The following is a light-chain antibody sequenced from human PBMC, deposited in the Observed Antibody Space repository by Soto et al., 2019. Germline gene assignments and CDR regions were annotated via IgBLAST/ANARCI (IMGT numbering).Light chain of an antibody. CDR3: QKLDAYPPWT. Sequence: QLTQSPSSLSASVGDRVTLTCRAGQGISSNLAWYQQKPGRAPKLLIFGASTLQSGVPSRFSGSGSGTDFTLTISSLQPEDFATYFCQKLDAYPPWTFGQGTKVEIK. CDR2: GAS. V-gene: IGKV1-9*01. CDR1: QGISSN. J-gene: IGKJ1*01.